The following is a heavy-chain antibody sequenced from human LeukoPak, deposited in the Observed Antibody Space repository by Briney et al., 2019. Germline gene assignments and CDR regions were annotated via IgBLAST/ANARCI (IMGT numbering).Heavy chain of an antibody. V-gene: IGHV4-34*01. D-gene: IGHD2-21*01. CDR1: GGSFSGYY. CDR2: INHSGST. CDR3: AISGLWLGSGYMDV. Sequence: SETLSLTCAVYGGSFSGYYWSWIRQPPGKGLEWIGEINHSGSTNYNPSLKSRVTISEDTSKNQFSLKLSSVTAADTAVYYCAISGLWLGSGYMDVWGKGTTVTVSS. J-gene: IGHJ6*03.